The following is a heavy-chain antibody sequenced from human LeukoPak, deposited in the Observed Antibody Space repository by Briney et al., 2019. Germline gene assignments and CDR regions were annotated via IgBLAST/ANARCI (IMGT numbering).Heavy chain of an antibody. J-gene: IGHJ4*02. CDR3: ATAGHPAYDFWSGFAFYFDH. Sequence: GGSLRLSCAASGFTFSDYYMSWIRQAPGKGPEWLSYISSTGNTVYYGDSVEGRFTISRDNAKNALYLQMNSLRAEDTAVYYCATAGHPAYDFWSGFAFYFDHWGQGALVTVSS. V-gene: IGHV3-11*04. CDR1: GFTFSDYY. D-gene: IGHD3-3*01. CDR2: ISSTGNTV.